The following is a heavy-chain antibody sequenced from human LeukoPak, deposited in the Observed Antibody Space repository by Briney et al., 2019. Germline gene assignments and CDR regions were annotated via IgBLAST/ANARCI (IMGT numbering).Heavy chain of an antibody. D-gene: IGHD3-10*01. CDR3: ASLLWSSSSPFDY. Sequence: PGGSLRLSCAASGFTFSSYAMSWVRQAPGKGLEWVSAISGSGGSTYYADSVKGRFTISRDNSKNTLYLQMNSLRAEDTAVYYCASLLWSSSSPFDYWGQGTLATVSS. CDR2: ISGSGGST. J-gene: IGHJ4*02. CDR1: GFTFSSYA. V-gene: IGHV3-23*01.